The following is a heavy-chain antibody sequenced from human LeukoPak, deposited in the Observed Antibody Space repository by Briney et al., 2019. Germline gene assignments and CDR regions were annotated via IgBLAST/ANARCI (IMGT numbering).Heavy chain of an antibody. CDR2: ISAYNGNT. J-gene: IGHJ4*02. CDR3: ARALRHCSSTSCYDPYFDY. V-gene: IGHV1-18*01. CDR1: GYTFTGCG. Sequence: ASVKVSCKASGYTFTGCGISWVRQAPGQGLEWMGWISAYNGNTNYAQKLQGRVTMTTDTSTSTAYMELRSLRSDDTAVYYCARALRHCSSTSCYDPYFDYWGQGTLVTVSS. D-gene: IGHD2-2*01.